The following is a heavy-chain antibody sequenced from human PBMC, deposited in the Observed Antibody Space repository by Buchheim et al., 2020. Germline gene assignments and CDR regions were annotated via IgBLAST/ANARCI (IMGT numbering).Heavy chain of an antibody. V-gene: IGHV3-66*01. D-gene: IGHD1-26*01. CDR3: ARRSGSGRYCYYGMDV. CDR2: IYSGDNT. J-gene: IGHJ6*02. CDR1: GFTVSGNY. Sequence: EVQLVESGGGLVQPGGSLRLSCAVSGFTVSGNYMSWVRQAPGKGLEWVAVIYSGDNTYYGDSVKGRFTISSDNSKNTLYLQMNSLRAEDTAVYYCARRSGSGRYCYYGMDVWGQGTT.